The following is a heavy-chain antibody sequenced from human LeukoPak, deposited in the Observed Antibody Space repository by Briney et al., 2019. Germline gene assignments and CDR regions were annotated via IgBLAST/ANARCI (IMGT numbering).Heavy chain of an antibody. CDR3: ARGCSGGSCYYYYYMDV. Sequence: ASVKVSCKASGYTFTGYYMHWVRQAPGQGLEWMGWLNPNSGGTNYAQKFQGRVTMTRDTSISTAYMELSRLRSDDTAVYYCARGCSGGSCYYYYYMDVWGKGTTVTVSS. CDR2: LNPNSGGT. V-gene: IGHV1-2*02. CDR1: GYTFTGYY. D-gene: IGHD2-15*01. J-gene: IGHJ6*03.